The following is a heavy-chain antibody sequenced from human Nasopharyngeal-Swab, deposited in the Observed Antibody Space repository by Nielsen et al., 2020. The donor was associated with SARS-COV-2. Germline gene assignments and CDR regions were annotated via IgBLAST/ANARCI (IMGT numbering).Heavy chain of an antibody. CDR1: GASFTGIF. CDR2: VSHSGTA. CDR3: ARGGQDNALDV. V-gene: IGHV4-34*01. Sequence: SETLSLTCTYNGASFTGIFWNWVRQLPGRGLEWIGEVSHSGTATYNPSLTGRVTISLDTAWSQFSLRLSSLSDADTAVYFCARGGQDNALDVWDQGTKVTVSS. D-gene: IGHD1-1*01. J-gene: IGHJ6*02.